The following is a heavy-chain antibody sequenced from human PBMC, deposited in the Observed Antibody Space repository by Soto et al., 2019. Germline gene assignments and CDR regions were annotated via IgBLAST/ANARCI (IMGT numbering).Heavy chain of an antibody. CDR2: ISSSSSYI. CDR1: GFTFSSYS. CDR3: ARDTDLWVYGMDV. Sequence: PGGSLRLSCAASGFTFSSYSMNWVRQAPGKGLEWVSSISSSSSYIYYADSVKGRFTISRDNAKNSLYLQMNSLRAEDTAVYYCARDTDLWVYGMDVWGQGTTVTVSS. J-gene: IGHJ6*02. V-gene: IGHV3-21*01. D-gene: IGHD1-26*01.